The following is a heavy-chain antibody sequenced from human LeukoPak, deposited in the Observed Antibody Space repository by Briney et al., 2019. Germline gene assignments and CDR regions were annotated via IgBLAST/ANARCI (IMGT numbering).Heavy chain of an antibody. Sequence: ASVKVSCKASGYTFTSYDINWVRQATGQGLEWMGWMNPNSGNTGYAQKFQGRVTMTRNTSISTAYMELSSLRSEDTAVYYCARAHSSSWYAVLYYYYYMDVWGKGTTVTISS. J-gene: IGHJ6*03. CDR1: GYTFTSYD. D-gene: IGHD6-13*01. V-gene: IGHV1-8*01. CDR3: ARAHSSSWYAVLYYYYYMDV. CDR2: MNPNSGNT.